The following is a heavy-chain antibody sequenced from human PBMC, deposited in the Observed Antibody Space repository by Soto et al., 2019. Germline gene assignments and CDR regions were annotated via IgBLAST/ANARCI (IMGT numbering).Heavy chain of an antibody. CDR3: AKVPQWVLRYHDWFFDY. J-gene: IGHJ4*02. D-gene: IGHD3-9*01. V-gene: IGHV3-23*01. CDR2: ISGSGDIT. CDR1: GFSFSNSA. Sequence: EVQLLESGGDLVQPGGSLRLSCAVSGFSFSNSAMTWVRQAPGKGLEWVSGISGSGDITYNTDSVKGRFAISRDTSKNVVYLQMRSLRAEDTAVYYCAKVPQWVLRYHDWFFDYWGQGTLVTVSS.